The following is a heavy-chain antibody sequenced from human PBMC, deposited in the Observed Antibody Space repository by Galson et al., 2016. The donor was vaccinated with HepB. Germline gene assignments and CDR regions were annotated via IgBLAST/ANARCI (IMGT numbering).Heavy chain of an antibody. CDR2: IFHSGST. V-gene: IGHV4-4*02. Sequence: ETLSLTCAVSGGSVSSNYWWTWVRQPPGQGLEWIGGIFHSGSTNYNPSLKSRVTISLDKSKDQFSLKLNSVTAADTAVYYCAIFGLGYCSGGSCSHWGQGILVTVSS. J-gene: IGHJ4*02. CDR1: GGSVSSNYW. CDR3: AIFGLGYCSGGSCSH. D-gene: IGHD2-15*01.